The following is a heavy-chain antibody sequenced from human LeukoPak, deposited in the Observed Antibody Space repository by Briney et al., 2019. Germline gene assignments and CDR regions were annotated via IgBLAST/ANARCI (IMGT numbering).Heavy chain of an antibody. CDR2: IYYSGST. V-gene: IGHV4-61*01. CDR1: GGSVSGGSYY. J-gene: IGHJ6*02. CDR3: ARGPYSSSWYVYYYGMDV. Sequence: SETLSLTCTVSGGSVSGGSYYWSWIRQPPGKGLEWIGYIYYSGSTNYNPSLKSRVTISVDTSKNQFSLKLSSVTAADTAVYYCARGPYSSSWYVYYYGMDVWGQGTTVTVSS. D-gene: IGHD6-13*01.